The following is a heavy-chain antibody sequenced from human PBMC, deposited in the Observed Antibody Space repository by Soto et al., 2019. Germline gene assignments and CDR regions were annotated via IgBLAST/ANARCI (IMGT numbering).Heavy chain of an antibody. CDR2: ISWNSGSI. CDR3: ANDNHSSGWYVDY. V-gene: IGHV3-9*01. D-gene: IGHD6-19*01. J-gene: IGHJ4*02. Sequence: EVQLVESGGGLVQPGRSLRLSCAASGFTFDDYAMHWVRQAPGKGLEWVSGISWNSGSIGYAESVKGRFTISRDNAKNRLYLQMNSLSAEDTALYYCANDNHSSGWYVDYWGQGTLVTVSS. CDR1: GFTFDDYA.